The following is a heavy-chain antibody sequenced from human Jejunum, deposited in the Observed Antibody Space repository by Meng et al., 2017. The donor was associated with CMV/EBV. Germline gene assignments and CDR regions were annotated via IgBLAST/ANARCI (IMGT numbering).Heavy chain of an antibody. CDR3: ARIPSIASRPGRYSFDY. Sequence: FSDSSLARIRQAPGKGLEWLSYISSTGSIINYADSVKGRFTISRDNAKNSLHLQMNSLRAEDTAVYYCARIPSIASRPGRYSFDYWGQGTLVTVSS. CDR2: ISSTGSII. J-gene: IGHJ4*02. CDR1: FSDSS. V-gene: IGHV3-11*01. D-gene: IGHD6-6*01.